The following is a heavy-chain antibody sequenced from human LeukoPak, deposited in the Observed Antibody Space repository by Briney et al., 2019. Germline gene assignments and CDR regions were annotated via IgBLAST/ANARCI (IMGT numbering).Heavy chain of an antibody. D-gene: IGHD1-14*01. V-gene: IGHV3-43D*03. CDR1: GFTFDDYA. CDR3: ARDNSIADRGWWFDP. Sequence: GGSLRLSCAASGFTFDDYAMHWVRQAPGKGLEWVSLITWDAGATYYADSVKGRFTISRDNNKNSLYLQMNSLRAEDTAVYYCARDNSIADRGWWFDPWGQGTLVTVSS. J-gene: IGHJ5*02. CDR2: ITWDAGAT.